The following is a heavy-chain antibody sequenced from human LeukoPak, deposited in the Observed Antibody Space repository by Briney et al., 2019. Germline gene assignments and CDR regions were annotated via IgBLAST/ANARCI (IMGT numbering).Heavy chain of an antibody. CDR2: ISYDGSNK. Sequence: GGSLRLSCAASGFTFSSYGMHWVRQAPGKGLEWVAVISYDGSNKHYADSVKGRFTIPRDNSKNTLYLQMNSLRAEDTAVYYCAKAAVVGVDFDYWGQGTLVTVSS. CDR3: AKAAVVGVDFDY. CDR1: GFTFSSYG. D-gene: IGHD1-26*01. J-gene: IGHJ4*02. V-gene: IGHV3-30*18.